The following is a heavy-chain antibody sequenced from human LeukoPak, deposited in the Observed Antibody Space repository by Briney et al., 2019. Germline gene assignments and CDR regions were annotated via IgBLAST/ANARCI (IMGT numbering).Heavy chain of an antibody. D-gene: IGHD1-26*01. CDR3: ARDGSGSYYY. CDR1: GFTFSSYS. CDR2: ISSSSSYI. V-gene: IGHV3-21*01. Sequence: KPGGSLRLSCAASGFTFSSYSMNWVRQAPGKGLGWVSSISSSSSYIYYADSVKGRFTISRDNAKNSLYLQMNSLRAEDTAVYYCARDGSGSYYYWGQGTLVTVSS. J-gene: IGHJ4*02.